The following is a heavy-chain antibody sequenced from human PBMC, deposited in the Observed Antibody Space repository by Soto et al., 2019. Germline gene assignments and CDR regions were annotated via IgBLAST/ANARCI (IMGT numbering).Heavy chain of an antibody. CDR1: GFTFSSYA. CDR3: AKVITYSSGYYYYYYMDV. CDR2: ISGSGGST. V-gene: IGHV3-23*01. Sequence: GGSLRLSCAASGFTFSSYAMSWVRQAPGKGLEWVSAISGSGGSTYYADSGKGRFTISRDNSKNTLYLQMNSLRAEDTAVYYCAKVITYSSGYYYYYYMDVWGKGTTVTVSS. D-gene: IGHD3-22*01. J-gene: IGHJ6*03.